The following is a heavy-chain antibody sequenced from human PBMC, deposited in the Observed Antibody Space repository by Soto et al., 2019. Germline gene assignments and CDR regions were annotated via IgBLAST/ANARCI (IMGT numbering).Heavy chain of an antibody. CDR3: ASHRPTIYDILTGPPSYYYYYGMDV. CDR1: GGTFSSYA. CDR2: IIPIFGTA. J-gene: IGHJ6*02. V-gene: IGHV1-69*01. D-gene: IGHD3-9*01. Sequence: QVQLVQSGAEVKKPGSSVKVSRKASGGTFSSYAISWVRQAPGQGLEWMGGIIPIFGTANYAQKFQGRVTITADESTSTAYMELSSLRSEDTAVYYCASHRPTIYDILTGPPSYYYYYGMDVWGQGTTVTVSS.